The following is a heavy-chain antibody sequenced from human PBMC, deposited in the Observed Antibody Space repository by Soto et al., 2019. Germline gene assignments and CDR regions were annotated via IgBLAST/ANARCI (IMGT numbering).Heavy chain of an antibody. J-gene: IGHJ3*02. Sequence: GASVKVSCKASGYTFTNYGITWVRQAPGQGLEWMGWISAYNGNTHYTQRFQGRVTMTTDTSTSTAYMELRGLRSDDTAVYYCARGETTSAFDIWGQGTMVTVSS. V-gene: IGHV1-18*01. CDR3: ARGETTSAFDI. CDR2: ISAYNGNT. CDR1: GYTFTNYG. D-gene: IGHD4-17*01.